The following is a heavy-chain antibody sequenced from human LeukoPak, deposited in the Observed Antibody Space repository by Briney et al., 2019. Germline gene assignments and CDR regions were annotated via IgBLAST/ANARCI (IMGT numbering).Heavy chain of an antibody. Sequence: GGSLRLSCTASGFIFSTYWVAWVRQAPGKGLEWVAKIKGGGSDNYYVDSVRGRFTISRDNAKNSLYLQMNSLRAEDTAVYYCARDHPRGFSYNYWGQGTLVTASS. D-gene: IGHD1-26*01. CDR2: IKGGGSDN. CDR3: ARDHPRGFSYNY. CDR1: GFIFSTYW. V-gene: IGHV3-7*03. J-gene: IGHJ4*02.